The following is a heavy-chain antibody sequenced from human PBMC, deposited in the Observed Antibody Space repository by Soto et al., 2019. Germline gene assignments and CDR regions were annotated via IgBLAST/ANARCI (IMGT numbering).Heavy chain of an antibody. CDR3: AKDGDYIWGSYRYTGRNYYYYYMDV. CDR1: GFTFSSYG. J-gene: IGHJ6*03. V-gene: IGHV3-30*18. CDR2: ISYDGSNK. D-gene: IGHD3-16*02. Sequence: GGSLRLSCAASGFTFSSYGMHWVRQAPGKGLEWVAVISYDGSNKYYADSVKGRFTISRDNSKNTLYLQMNSLRAEDTAVYYCAKDGDYIWGSYRYTGRNYYYYYMDVWGKGTTVTVSS.